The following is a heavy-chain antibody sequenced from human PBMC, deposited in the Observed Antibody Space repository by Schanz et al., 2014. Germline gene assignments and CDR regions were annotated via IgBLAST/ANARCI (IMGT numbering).Heavy chain of an antibody. V-gene: IGHV3-33*08. Sequence: QVQLVASGGGVAQPGRSLRLSCAASGFTFSSYGMHWVRQAPGKGLEWVAIIWYDGSNKYYADSVKGRFTISRDNSKNTLFLQMSSLRAEDTAVYYCARDGDFDYWGQGTPVTVSS. CDR3: ARDGDFDY. J-gene: IGHJ4*02. CDR2: IWYDGSNK. CDR1: GFTFSSYG.